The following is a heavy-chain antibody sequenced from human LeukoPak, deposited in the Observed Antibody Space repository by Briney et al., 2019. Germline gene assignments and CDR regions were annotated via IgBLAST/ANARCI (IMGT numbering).Heavy chain of an antibody. CDR2: ISGSADST. CDR3: AKAPITMIVVVSDV. CDR1: GFTFSTYA. D-gene: IGHD3-22*01. J-gene: IGHJ6*02. Sequence: KPGGSLRLSCAASGFTFSTYAMSWVRQAPGKGLEWVSAISGSADSTYYADSVKGQFAISRDNSKNTLYLQMNSLRAEDTAVYYCAKAPITMIVVVSDVWGQGTTVTVSS. V-gene: IGHV3-23*01.